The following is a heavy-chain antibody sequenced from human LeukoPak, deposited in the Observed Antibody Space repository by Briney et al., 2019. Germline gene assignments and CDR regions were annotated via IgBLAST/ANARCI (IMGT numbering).Heavy chain of an antibody. CDR2: IYHSGRT. CDR3: ARDDSGYDPDQTYNWFDP. Sequence: SETLSLTCTVSGDSISTYYWSWIRQPPGKGLEWIGSIYHSGRTFYNPSLKSRVTISVDTSKNQFSLKLRSVTAADTAVYYCARDDSGYDPDQTYNWFDPWGQGTLVTVSS. CDR1: GDSISTYY. V-gene: IGHV4-59*01. D-gene: IGHD5-12*01. J-gene: IGHJ5*02.